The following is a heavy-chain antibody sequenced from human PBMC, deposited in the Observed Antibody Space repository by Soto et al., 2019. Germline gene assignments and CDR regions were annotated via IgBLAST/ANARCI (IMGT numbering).Heavy chain of an antibody. CDR2: TYYSGST. V-gene: IGHV4-59*01. Sequence: PSETLSLTCTVSGGSISSYYWSWIRQPPGKGLEWIGYTYYSGSTNYNPSLKSRVTISVDTSKNQFSLKLSSVTAADTAVYYCARGDYDSSGYYSGFDYWGQGTLVTVSS. J-gene: IGHJ4*02. CDR3: ARGDYDSSGYYSGFDY. D-gene: IGHD3-22*01. CDR1: GGSISSYY.